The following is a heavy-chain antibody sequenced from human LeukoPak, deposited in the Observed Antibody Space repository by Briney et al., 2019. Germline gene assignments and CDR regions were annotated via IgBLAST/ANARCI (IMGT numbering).Heavy chain of an antibody. D-gene: IGHD2-15*01. CDR3: ARVGGGYCSGGSCADY. CDR1: GGSISSSSYY. J-gene: IGHJ4*02. V-gene: IGHV4-39*07. CDR2: IYYSGST. Sequence: SETLSLTCTVSGGSISSSSYYWGWIRQPPGKGLEWIGSIYYSGSTYYNPSLKSRVTISVDTSKNQFSLKLSSVTAADTAVYYCARVGGGYCSGGSCADYWGQGTLVTVSS.